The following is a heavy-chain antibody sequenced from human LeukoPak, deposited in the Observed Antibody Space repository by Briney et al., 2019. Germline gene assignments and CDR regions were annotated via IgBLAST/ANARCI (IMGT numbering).Heavy chain of an antibody. J-gene: IGHJ4*02. V-gene: IGHV1-2*06. CDR2: INPNSGGT. CDR1: GYTFTGYY. D-gene: IGHD6-19*01. CDR3: ARVLSIAVTLPHY. Sequence: ASVKVSCKASGYTFTGYYMHWVRQAPGQGIEWMGRINPNSGGTNYAQKFQGRVTMTRDTSISTAYMELSRLRSDDTAVYYCARVLSIAVTLPHYWGQGTLVTVSS.